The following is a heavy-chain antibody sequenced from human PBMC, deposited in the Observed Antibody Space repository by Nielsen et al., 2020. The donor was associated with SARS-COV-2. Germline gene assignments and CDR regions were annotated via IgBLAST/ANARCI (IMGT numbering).Heavy chain of an antibody. D-gene: IGHD3-3*01. CDR3: ARAIRRRITIFGVVSWFDP. Sequence: ETLSLTCTVSGGSISSYYWSWIRQPPGKGLEWIGYIYYSGSTNYNPSLKSRVTISVDTSKNQFSLKLSSVTAADTAVYYCARAIRRRITIFGVVSWFDPWGQGTLVTVSS. J-gene: IGHJ5*02. V-gene: IGHV4-59*01. CDR1: GGSISSYY. CDR2: IYYSGST.